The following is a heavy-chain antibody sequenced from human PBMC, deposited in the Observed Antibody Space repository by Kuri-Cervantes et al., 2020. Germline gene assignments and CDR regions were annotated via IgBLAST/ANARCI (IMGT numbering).Heavy chain of an antibody. CDR2: MNPNSGNT. Sequence: ASVKVSCKASGYTFTSYDINWVRQATGQGLEWMGWMNPNSGNTGYAQKFQGRVTMTRNTSISTAYMELSSLRSEDTAVYYCARAYTYYYYYGSGAYYFDYWGQGTLVTSPQ. CDR1: GYTFTSYD. CDR3: ARAYTYYYYYGSGAYYFDY. J-gene: IGHJ4*02. D-gene: IGHD3-10*01. V-gene: IGHV1-8*01.